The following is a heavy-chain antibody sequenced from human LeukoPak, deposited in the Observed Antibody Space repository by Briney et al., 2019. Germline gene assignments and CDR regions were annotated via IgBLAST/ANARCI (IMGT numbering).Heavy chain of an antibody. CDR3: ARTDYDILTGARMDV. D-gene: IGHD3-9*01. J-gene: IGHJ6*04. V-gene: IGHV1-18*04. CDR1: GYTFTNYG. Sequence: ASVKGSCKASGYTFTNYGITWVRQAPGQGLEWMGWISAYNANTNYAQKFQGRVTMTTDTSTSTVYMELRSLRSDETAIYYCARTDYDILTGARMDVWGKGTTVTVSS. CDR2: ISAYNANT.